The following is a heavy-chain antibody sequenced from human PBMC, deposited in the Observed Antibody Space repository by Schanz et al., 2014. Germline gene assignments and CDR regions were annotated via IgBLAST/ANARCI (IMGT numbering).Heavy chain of an antibody. J-gene: IGHJ4*02. CDR1: GITFSSHS. D-gene: IGHD3-22*01. Sequence: EVHLVESGGGLVQPGGSLRLSCAASGITFSSHSFNWVRQAPGKGLEYISAISNNGDSTYYADSVKGRFTISRDNSKNTLFLQMNSLRVEDSAIYYCAKDISDTSGKDDYWGQGTLVTVSS. CDR3: AKDISDTSGKDDY. V-gene: IGHV3-23*04. CDR2: ISNNGDST.